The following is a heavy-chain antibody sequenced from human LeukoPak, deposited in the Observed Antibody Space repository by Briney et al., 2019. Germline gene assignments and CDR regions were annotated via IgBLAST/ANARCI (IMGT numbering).Heavy chain of an antibody. V-gene: IGHV1-69*02. CDR1: GGTFSSYT. CDR2: IIPILGIA. CDR3: AQYDFWSGYLADDAFDI. D-gene: IGHD3-3*01. Sequence: GASVKVSCKASGGTFSSYTISWVRQAPGQGLEWMGRIIPILGIASYAQKFQGRVTITADKSTSTAYMELSSLRSEDTAVYYCAQYDFWSGYLADDAFDIWGQGTMVTVSS. J-gene: IGHJ3*02.